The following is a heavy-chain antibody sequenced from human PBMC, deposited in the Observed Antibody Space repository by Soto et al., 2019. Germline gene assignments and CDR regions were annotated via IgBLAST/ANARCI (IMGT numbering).Heavy chain of an antibody. J-gene: IGHJ6*02. Sequence: EVQLVESGGGLVQPVVSLRLSCAASGFTFSSYWMSWVRQAPGKGLEWVANIKQDGSEKYYVDSVRGRFPISRDNAKNSLYLQMNSLRAEDTAVYYCARDRVFYGMDVWGQGTTVTVSS. CDR2: IKQDGSEK. CDR3: ARDRVFYGMDV. V-gene: IGHV3-7*05. D-gene: IGHD3-10*01. CDR1: GFTFSSYW.